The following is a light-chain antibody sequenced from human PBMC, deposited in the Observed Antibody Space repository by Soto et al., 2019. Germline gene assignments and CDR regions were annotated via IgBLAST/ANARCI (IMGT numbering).Light chain of an antibody. CDR1: QTISSW. J-gene: IGKJ5*01. CDR3: HSRA. Sequence: DTQITQSPSTLSGPVGDRVTITCRASQTISSWLALYQQKPGKAPKLLIYDASTLESGVPSRFSGSGSETEFTLTISRLQPDDFATYFCHSRAFGQGTRLEI. CDR2: DAS. V-gene: IGKV1-5*01.